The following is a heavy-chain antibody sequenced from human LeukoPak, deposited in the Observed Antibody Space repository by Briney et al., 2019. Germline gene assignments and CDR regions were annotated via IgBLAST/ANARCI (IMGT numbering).Heavy chain of an antibody. CDR1: GGSFSGYY. CDR3: ARGPRAAAGV. CDR2: INHSGST. J-gene: IGHJ4*02. V-gene: IGHV4-34*01. D-gene: IGHD6-13*01. Sequence: KPSETLSLTCAVYGGSFSGYYWSWIRQPPGKGLEWIGEINHSGSTNYNPSLKSRVTISVDTSKNQFSLKLSSVTAADTAVYYCARGPRAAAGVWGQGTLVTVSS.